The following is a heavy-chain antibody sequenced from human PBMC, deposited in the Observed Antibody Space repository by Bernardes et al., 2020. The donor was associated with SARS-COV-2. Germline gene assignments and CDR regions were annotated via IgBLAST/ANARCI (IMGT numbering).Heavy chain of an antibody. CDR1: GFTFSDYY. J-gene: IGHJ6*02. CDR2: ISSSGSTI. CDR3: ARGPEYYDFWSGYSTNYYYGMDV. D-gene: IGHD3-3*01. V-gene: IGHV3-11*01. Sequence: GGSLRLSCAASGFTFSDYYMSWIRQAPGKGLEWVSYISSSGSTIYYADSVKGRFTISRDNAKNSLYLQMNSLRAEDTAVYYCARGPEYYDFWSGYSTNYYYGMDVWGQGTTVTVSS.